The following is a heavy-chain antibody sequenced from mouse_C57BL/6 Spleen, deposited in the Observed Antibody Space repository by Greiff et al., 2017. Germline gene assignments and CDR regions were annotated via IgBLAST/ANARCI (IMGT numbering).Heavy chain of an antibody. CDR2: IYPSGGCT. Sequence: QVQLKQPGAELVKPGASVKMSCKASGYTFTSYWITWVKQRPGQGLEWIGDIYPSGGCTNYNEKFKGKATLTVDTSSSTAYMQLSSLTSEDSSVYYRARGRFDVWGTGTTVTVSS. V-gene: IGHV1-55*01. J-gene: IGHJ1*03. CDR3: ARGRFDV. CDR1: GYTFTSYW.